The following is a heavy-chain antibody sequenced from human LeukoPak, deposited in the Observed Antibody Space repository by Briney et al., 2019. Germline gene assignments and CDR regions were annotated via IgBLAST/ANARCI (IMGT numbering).Heavy chain of an antibody. CDR1: GFTFSNYW. Sequence: GGSLRLSCAASGFTFSNYWMSWVRQTPGKGPEWVANIKQDGSEKYYVDSVKGRFTISRDNAKNSLYLQMNSLRAEDTAVYYCATYSSLNRREFQYWGQGTLLTVSS. D-gene: IGHD3-22*01. CDR3: ATYSSLNRREFQY. CDR2: IKQDGSEK. J-gene: IGHJ1*01. V-gene: IGHV3-7*01.